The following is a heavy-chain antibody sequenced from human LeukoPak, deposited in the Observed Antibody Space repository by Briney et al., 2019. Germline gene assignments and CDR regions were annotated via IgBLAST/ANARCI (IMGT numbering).Heavy chain of an antibody. Sequence: ASVKVSCKGYGYTFINHDIDWVRQAPGQGLEWMGWINPNTGGATYAQKFQGRVTMTRVTSITTAYMELSRLRSDDTAVYYCARRYCSSTGCYYYFDYWGQGTLVTVSS. CDR3: ARRYCSSTGCYYYFDY. CDR1: GYTFINHD. D-gene: IGHD2-2*01. J-gene: IGHJ4*02. CDR2: INPNTGGA. V-gene: IGHV1-2*02.